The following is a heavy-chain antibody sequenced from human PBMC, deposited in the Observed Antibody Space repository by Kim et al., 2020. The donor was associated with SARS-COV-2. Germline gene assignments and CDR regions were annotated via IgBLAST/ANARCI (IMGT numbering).Heavy chain of an antibody. CDR1: GFTFSSYG. J-gene: IGHJ6*02. CDR3: AKDTSYYDFWSGYLRDSRNCYYYYGMDV. Sequence: GGSLRLSCAASGFTFSSYGMHWVRQAPGKGLEWVAVISYDGSNKYYADSVKGRFTISRDNSKNTLYLQMNSLRAEDTAVYYCAKDTSYYDFWSGYLRDSRNCYYYYGMDVWGQGTTVTVSS. CDR2: ISYDGSNK. V-gene: IGHV3-30*18. D-gene: IGHD3-3*01.